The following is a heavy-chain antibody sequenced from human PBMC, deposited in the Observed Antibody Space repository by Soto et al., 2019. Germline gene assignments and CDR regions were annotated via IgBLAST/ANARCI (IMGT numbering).Heavy chain of an antibody. V-gene: IGHV3-48*03. CDR1: GFTFSSYE. Sequence: LSCAASGFTFSSYEMNWVRQAPGKGLEWVSYISSSGSTIYYADSVKGRFTISRDNAKNSLYLQMNSLRAEDTAVYYCARDGVVVVTTLRWYYYGMDVWGQGTTVTVSS. CDR2: ISSSGSTI. D-gene: IGHD2-21*02. CDR3: ARDGVVVVTTLRWYYYGMDV. J-gene: IGHJ6*02.